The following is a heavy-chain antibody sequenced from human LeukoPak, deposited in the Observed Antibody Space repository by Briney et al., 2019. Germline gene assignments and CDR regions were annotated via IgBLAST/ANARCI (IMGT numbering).Heavy chain of an antibody. CDR1: GGSTSSSSYY. CDR3: ARDLAQYDFWSGYYTPHGWFDP. D-gene: IGHD3-3*01. Sequence: PSETLSLTCTVSGGSTSSSSYYWGWIRQPPGKGLEWIGSIYYSGSTYYNPSLKSRVTISVDTSKNQFSLKLSSVTAADTAVYYCARDLAQYDFWSGYYTPHGWFDPWGQGTLVTVSS. J-gene: IGHJ5*02. V-gene: IGHV4-39*07. CDR2: IYYSGST.